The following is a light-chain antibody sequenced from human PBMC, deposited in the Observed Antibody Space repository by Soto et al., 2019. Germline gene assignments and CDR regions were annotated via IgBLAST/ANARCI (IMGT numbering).Light chain of an antibody. V-gene: IGLV2-14*01. CDR3: SSYTSATTYV. Sequence: SALTQPASVSGSPGQSITISCTGTSSDVGAYNYDSWYQQYPGEAPKVIIYDVSHRPAGVSNRFSGSKSGNTASLTIAGLRTQDEADYYCSSYTSATTYVFGTGTKLTVL. J-gene: IGLJ1*01. CDR1: SSDVGAYNY. CDR2: DVS.